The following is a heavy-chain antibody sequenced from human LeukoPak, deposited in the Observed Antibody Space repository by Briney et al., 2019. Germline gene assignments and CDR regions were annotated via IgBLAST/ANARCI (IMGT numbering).Heavy chain of an antibody. CDR3: ARQGVGSWYWFDP. Sequence: SETLSLTCSVSDDSMSTYYWTWLRQSAGKPPQWIGRMFSSGTTNINPSLKGRVTMSLDTSQKQFSLKLNSVSAADTAVYYCARQGVGSWYWFDPWGQGILVTVSS. CDR1: DDSMSTYY. V-gene: IGHV4-4*07. D-gene: IGHD6-13*01. CDR2: MFSSGTT. J-gene: IGHJ5*02.